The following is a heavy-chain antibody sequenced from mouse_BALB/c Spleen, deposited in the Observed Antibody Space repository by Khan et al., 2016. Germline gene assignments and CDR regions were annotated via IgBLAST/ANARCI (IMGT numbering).Heavy chain of an antibody. Sequence: LVKTGASVKISCKASGYSFTGYYMHWVRQSHGKSLEWIGYISCYNGATKYNQKFKDKATFTVDTSSNTAYMQFNSLTSEDSAFYYCARPHFGFDEGYYFDYWGQGTTLTVSS. CDR2: ISCYNGAT. CDR3: ARPHFGFDEGYYFDY. CDR1: GYSFTGYY. J-gene: IGHJ2*01. V-gene: IGHV1S34*01.